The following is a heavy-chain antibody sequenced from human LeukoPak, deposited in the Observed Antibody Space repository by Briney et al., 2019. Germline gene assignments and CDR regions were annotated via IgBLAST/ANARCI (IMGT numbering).Heavy chain of an antibody. V-gene: IGHV3-48*03. Sequence: PGGSLRLSCAASGFTFSSYEMNWVRQAPGKGLEWVSYISSSGSTIYYADSVKGRFTISRDNAKNSPYLQMNSLRAEDTAVYYCARDNYAQHWFDPWGQGTLVTVSS. CDR1: GFTFSSYE. CDR3: ARDNYAQHWFDP. D-gene: IGHD4-11*01. CDR2: ISSSGSTI. J-gene: IGHJ5*02.